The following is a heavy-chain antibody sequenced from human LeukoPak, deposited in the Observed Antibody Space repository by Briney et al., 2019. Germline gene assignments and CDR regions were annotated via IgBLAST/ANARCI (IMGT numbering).Heavy chain of an antibody. CDR2: ISSSGSTI. CDR1: GFTFSDYY. Sequence: GGSLRLSCAASGFTFSDYYMSWIRQAPGKGLEWVSYISSSGSTIYYADSVKGRFTISRDNAKNSLYLQMNSLRAEDTAVYYCGGAPYYYNGGGFSDYGGREPLVPFSS. D-gene: IGHD3-22*01. V-gene: IGHV3-11*01. CDR3: GGAPYYYNGGGFSDY. J-gene: IGHJ4*02.